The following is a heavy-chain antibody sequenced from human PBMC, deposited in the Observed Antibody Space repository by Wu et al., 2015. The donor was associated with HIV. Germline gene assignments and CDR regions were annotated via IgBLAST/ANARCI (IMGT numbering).Heavy chain of an antibody. CDR3: ARDQPHHSGSYFDY. V-gene: IGHV1-69*13. CDR1: GYTFTNYD. D-gene: IGHD1-26*01. Sequence: QVQLVQSGAEVKKPGASVKVSCKASGYTFTNYDISWVRQAPGQGLEWMGGIIPIFGTANYAQKFQGRVTITADESTSTAYMELSSLRSEDTAVYYCARDQPHHSGSYFDYWGQGTLVTVSS. J-gene: IGHJ4*02. CDR2: IIPIFGTA.